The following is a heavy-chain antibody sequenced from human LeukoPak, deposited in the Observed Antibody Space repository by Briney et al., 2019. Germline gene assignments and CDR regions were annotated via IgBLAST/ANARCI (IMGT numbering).Heavy chain of an antibody. CDR3: ARCIMKGLYYYYMDV. CDR1: GGSISSGSYY. V-gene: IGHV4-61*02. CDR2: IYTSGST. D-gene: IGHD5-12*01. J-gene: IGHJ6*03. Sequence: SETLSLTCTVSGGSISSGSYYWSWIRQPAGKGLEWIGRIYTSGSTNYNPSLKSRVTISVDTSKNQFSLKLSSVTAADTAVYYCARCIMKGLYYYYMDVWGKGTTVTVSS.